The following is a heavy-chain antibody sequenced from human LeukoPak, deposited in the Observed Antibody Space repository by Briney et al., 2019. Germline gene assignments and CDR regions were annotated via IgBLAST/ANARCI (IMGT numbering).Heavy chain of an antibody. CDR1: GYTFTGYY. CDR3: ARDHSQYYYDSSGYYYFDY. V-gene: IGHV1-2*02. D-gene: IGHD3-22*01. CDR2: INPNSGGT. J-gene: IGHJ4*02. Sequence: GASVKVSCKASGYTFTGYYMHWVRQAPGQGLEWMGWINPNSGGTNYAQKFQGRVTMTRDTSISTACMELSRLRSDDTAVYYCARDHSQYYYDSSGYYYFDYWGQGTLVTVSS.